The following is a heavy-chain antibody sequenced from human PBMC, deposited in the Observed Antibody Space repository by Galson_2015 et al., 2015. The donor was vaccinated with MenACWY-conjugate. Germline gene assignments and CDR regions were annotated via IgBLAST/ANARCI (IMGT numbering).Heavy chain of an antibody. CDR2: IYHSEST. V-gene: IGHV4-30-2*01. Sequence: TLSLTCAVSGGSISSGGYSWSWIRQPPGKGLEWIGYIYHSESTYYNPSLKSRVTISVDRSKNQFSLKLSSVTAADTAVFYCAREMLAGDGKRYFDLWGRGTLVSVSS. CDR1: GGSISSGGYS. CDR3: AREMLAGDGKRYFDL. J-gene: IGHJ2*01. D-gene: IGHD6-19*01.